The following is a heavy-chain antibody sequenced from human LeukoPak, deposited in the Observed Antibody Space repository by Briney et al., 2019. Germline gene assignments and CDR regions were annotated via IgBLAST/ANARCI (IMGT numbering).Heavy chain of an antibody. Sequence: ASVKVSCTASGYTFTGYYMHWVRQAPGQGLEWMGWINPNSGGTNYAQKFQGRVTMTRDTSISTAYMELSRLRSDDTAVYYCARTGVAGTWEFDYWGQGTLVTVSS. V-gene: IGHV1-2*02. CDR1: GYTFTGYY. D-gene: IGHD6-19*01. CDR2: INPNSGGT. J-gene: IGHJ4*02. CDR3: ARTGVAGTWEFDY.